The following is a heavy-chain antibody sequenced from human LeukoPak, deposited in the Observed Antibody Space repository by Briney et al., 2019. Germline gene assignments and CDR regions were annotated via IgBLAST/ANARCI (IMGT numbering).Heavy chain of an antibody. CDR3: TTVTFGWSPEPPQFDY. CDR1: GFTFSSYA. Sequence: GGSLRLSCAASGFTFSSYAMSWVRQAPGKGLEWVSAISGSGGSTYYADSVKGRFTISRDNSKNTLYLQMNSLRAEDTAVYYCTTVTFGWSPEPPQFDYWGQGTLVTVSS. D-gene: IGHD3-9*01. CDR2: ISGSGGST. J-gene: IGHJ4*02. V-gene: IGHV3-23*01.